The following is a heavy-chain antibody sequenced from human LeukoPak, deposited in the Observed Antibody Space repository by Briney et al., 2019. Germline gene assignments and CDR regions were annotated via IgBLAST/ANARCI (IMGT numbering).Heavy chain of an antibody. CDR1: GFTFSSYS. J-gene: IGHJ6*02. D-gene: IGHD4-17*01. CDR2: ISSSSSYI. V-gene: IGHV3-21*01. Sequence: PGGSLRLSCAASGFTFSSYSMNWVRQAPGKGLEGVSSISSSSSYIYYADSVKGRFTISRDNAKNSLYLQMNSLRAEDTAVYYCAREGAYGDYGYYYGMDVWGQGTTVTVSS. CDR3: AREGAYGDYGYYYGMDV.